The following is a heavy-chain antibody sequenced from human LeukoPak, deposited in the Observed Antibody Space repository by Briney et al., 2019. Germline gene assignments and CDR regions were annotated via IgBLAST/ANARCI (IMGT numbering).Heavy chain of an antibody. J-gene: IGHJ4*02. CDR3: AKARGYDSSGYYFDYFDY. Sequence: PGGSLRLSCAASGFTFSSYAMSWVRQAPGKGLEWVSAISGSGGSTYYADSVKGRFTISRDNSKNTLYLQMNSLRAEDTAVYYCAKARGYDSSGYYFDYFDYWGQGTLVTVSS. V-gene: IGHV3-23*01. CDR1: GFTFSSYA. CDR2: ISGSGGST. D-gene: IGHD3-22*01.